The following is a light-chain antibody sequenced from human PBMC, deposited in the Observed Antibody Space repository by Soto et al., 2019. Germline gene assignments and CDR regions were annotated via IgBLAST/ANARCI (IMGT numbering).Light chain of an antibody. CDR1: QSVKSSY. CDR2: ATS. V-gene: IGKV3-20*01. Sequence: EIVLAQSLGTLSLSPGEVATLSCRGSQSVKSSYLAWYQQKPGQAPRLLIFATSNRATGIQDRFRGGGSGTDFTLTISSLEPEDFAVYYCQQYASSPGTFGQGTKVDI. CDR3: QQYASSPGT. J-gene: IGKJ1*01.